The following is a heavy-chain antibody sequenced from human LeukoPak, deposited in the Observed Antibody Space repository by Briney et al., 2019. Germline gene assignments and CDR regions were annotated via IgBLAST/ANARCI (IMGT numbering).Heavy chain of an antibody. CDR2: INPNSGGT. Sequence: ASVKVSCKASGYTFTGYYMHWVRQAPGQGLEWMGWINPNSGGTNYAQKFQGRVTMTRDTSISTAYMELSRLRSDDTAVYYCARGTYSSSWYGDYYYYYVDVWGKGTTVTVSS. V-gene: IGHV1-2*02. CDR3: ARGTYSSSWYGDYYYYYVDV. CDR1: GYTFTGYY. J-gene: IGHJ6*03. D-gene: IGHD6-13*01.